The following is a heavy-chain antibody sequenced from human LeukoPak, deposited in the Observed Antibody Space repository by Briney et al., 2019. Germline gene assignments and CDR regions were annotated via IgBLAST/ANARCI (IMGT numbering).Heavy chain of an antibody. J-gene: IGHJ4*02. CDR1: GFTLSSYW. Sequence: GGSLRLSCAASGFTLSSYWMSWVRQAPGKGLEWVSVIYSGGSTYYADSVKGRFTISRDNSKNTLYLQMNSLRAEDTAVYYCARDRIRGGLDYWGQGTLVTVSS. V-gene: IGHV3-66*01. D-gene: IGHD3-16*01. CDR2: IYSGGST. CDR3: ARDRIRGGLDY.